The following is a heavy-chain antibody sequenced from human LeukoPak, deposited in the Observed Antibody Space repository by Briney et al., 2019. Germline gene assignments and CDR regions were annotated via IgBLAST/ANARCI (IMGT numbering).Heavy chain of an antibody. CDR3: ARGRYSYGREGWFDR. V-gene: IGHV1-69*13. CDR1: GGTFSSYA. J-gene: IGHJ5*02. Sequence: ASVNVSCKASGGTFSSYAISWVRQAPGQGLEWMGGIIPIFGTTNYAKKFQGRVKITADESTSTAYMELSSLRSEDTAVYYCARGRYSYGREGWFDRWGQGTLVTVSS. CDR2: IIPIFGTT. D-gene: IGHD5-18*01.